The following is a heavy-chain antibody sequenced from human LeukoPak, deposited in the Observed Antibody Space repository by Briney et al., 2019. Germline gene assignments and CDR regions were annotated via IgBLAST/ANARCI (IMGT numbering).Heavy chain of an antibody. Sequence: ASVKVSCKASGGTISSCAISWVRQAPGQGLEWMGGIIPIFGTANYAQKFQGRVTITTDESTSTAYMELSSLRSEDTAVYYCARGDTYYYYYMDVWGKGTTVPVSS. J-gene: IGHJ6*03. CDR3: ARGDTYYYYYMDV. V-gene: IGHV1-69*05. CDR2: IIPIFGTA. CDR1: GGTISSCA. D-gene: IGHD5-18*01.